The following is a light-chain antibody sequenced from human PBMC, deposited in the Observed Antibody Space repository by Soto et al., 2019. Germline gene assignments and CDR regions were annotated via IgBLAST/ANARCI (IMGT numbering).Light chain of an antibody. J-gene: IGKJ5*01. V-gene: IGKV3-20*01. CDR1: QGVRSSS. CDR3: QHYNSSPPIT. Sequence: VLTQSPGTLSLSPGERATLSCRSIQGVRSSSLVWYQQKPAQAPRLLIYGASSRATGIADRFSGGESGTDFTLTISRMEPEDVAVYYCQHYNSSPPITFGQGTRLEIK. CDR2: GAS.